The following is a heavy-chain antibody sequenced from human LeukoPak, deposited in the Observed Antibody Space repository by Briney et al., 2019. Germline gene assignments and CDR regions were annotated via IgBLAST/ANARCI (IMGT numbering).Heavy chain of an antibody. Sequence: PSETLSLTCTVSGGSISSYYWSWIRQPPGKGLEWIGYIYTSGSTNYNPSLKSRVTISVDTSKNQFSLKMSSVTAADTALYYCASSTRAHNWFDPWGQGTLVTVSS. CDR3: ASSTRAHNWFDP. V-gene: IGHV4-4*09. CDR1: GGSISSYY. J-gene: IGHJ5*02. CDR2: IYTSGST.